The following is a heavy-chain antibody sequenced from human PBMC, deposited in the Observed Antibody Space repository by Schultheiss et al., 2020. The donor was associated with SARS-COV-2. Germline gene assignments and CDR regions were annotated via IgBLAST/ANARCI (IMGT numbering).Heavy chain of an antibody. CDR1: GGSISSYY. CDR3: ARGGYYNAGWFDP. CDR2: ISDSGST. J-gene: IGHJ5*02. D-gene: IGHD3-9*01. V-gene: IGHV4-59*01. Sequence: SETLSLTCTVSGGSISSYYWSWIRQPPGKGLEWIGYISDSGSTNYNPSLKSRVTISVDTSKNQFSLKLSSVTAADTAVYYCARGGYYNAGWFDPWGQGTLVTVSS.